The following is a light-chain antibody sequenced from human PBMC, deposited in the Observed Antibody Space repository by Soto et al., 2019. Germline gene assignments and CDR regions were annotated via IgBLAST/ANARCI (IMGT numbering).Light chain of an antibody. CDR1: QSVGRS. CDR2: GTS. V-gene: IGKV3-15*01. Sequence: IVMTQSPATLSVSPGERATLSCRASQSVGRSLAWHQQKPGQAPRLLIYGTSARATGIPATFSGSGSGTEFTLTISSLQSEDFAIYYCQQYDNWPSVTFGGGTKVEIK. CDR3: QQYDNWPSVT. J-gene: IGKJ4*01.